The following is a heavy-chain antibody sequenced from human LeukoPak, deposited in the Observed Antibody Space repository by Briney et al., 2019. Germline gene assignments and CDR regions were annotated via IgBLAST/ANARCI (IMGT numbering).Heavy chain of an antibody. CDR1: GFTFSSYG. V-gene: IGHV3-33*01. D-gene: IGHD6-19*01. Sequence: PGGSLRLSCAASGFTFSSYGMHWVRQAPGKGLEWVAVIWHDGSNKYYADSVKGRFTISRDNSKNTLYLQMNSLRAEDTAVYYCARMSPVAGSNTWGQGTLVTVSS. J-gene: IGHJ5*02. CDR2: IWHDGSNK. CDR3: ARMSPVAGSNT.